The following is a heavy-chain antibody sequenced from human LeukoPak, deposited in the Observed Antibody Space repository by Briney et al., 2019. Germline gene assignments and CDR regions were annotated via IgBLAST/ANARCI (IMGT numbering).Heavy chain of an antibody. Sequence: GGSLRLSCAASGFTFSSHWMSWVRQAPGKGLEWVANIKKDGSEKYYVDAVKGRFTISRDNAKSTVYLQMNSLRAEDTAVYFCARDRYYIFDYWGQGAPVTASS. CDR3: ARDRYYIFDY. CDR2: IKKDGSEK. CDR1: GFTFSSHW. V-gene: IGHV3-7*01. D-gene: IGHD3-10*01. J-gene: IGHJ4*02.